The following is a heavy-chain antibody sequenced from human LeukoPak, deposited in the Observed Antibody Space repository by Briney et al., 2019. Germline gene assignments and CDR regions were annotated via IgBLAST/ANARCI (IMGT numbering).Heavy chain of an antibody. CDR2: IWYDGSNK. CDR3: ARDSPPGFGELFPDY. CDR1: GFTFSSYG. Sequence: GRSLRLSCAASGFTFSSYGMHWVPQAPGKGLEWVAVIWYDGSNKYYADSVRVRFTISRDNSKNTLYLQMNSLRAEDTAVYYCARDSPPGFGELFPDYWGQGSLVTVSS. J-gene: IGHJ4*02. V-gene: IGHV3-33*01. D-gene: IGHD3-10*01.